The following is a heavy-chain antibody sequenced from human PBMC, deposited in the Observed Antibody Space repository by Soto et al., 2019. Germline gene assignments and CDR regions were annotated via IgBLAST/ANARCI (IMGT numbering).Heavy chain of an antibody. CDR1: GYTFTGYY. J-gene: IGHJ3*02. D-gene: IGHD2-15*01. CDR2: INPNSGGT. CDR3: ARDRGYCSGGSCYSSRAFDI. Sequence: ASVKVSCKASGYTFTGYYMHWVRQAPGQGLEWMGWINPNSGGTNYAQKFQGWVTMTRDTSISTAYMELSRLRSDDTAVYYCARDRGYCSGGSCYSSRAFDIWG. V-gene: IGHV1-2*04.